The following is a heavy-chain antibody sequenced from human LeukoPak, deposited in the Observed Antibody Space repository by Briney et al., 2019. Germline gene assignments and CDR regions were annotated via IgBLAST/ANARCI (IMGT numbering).Heavy chain of an antibody. Sequence: GASVKVSCKASGYTFTSYGISWVRQAPGQGLEWMGWISAYNGNTNYAQKLQGRVTMTTDTSTSTAYMELRSLRSDDTAVYYCATAARYFDWSPGAFDIWGQGTMVTVSS. D-gene: IGHD3-9*01. CDR2: ISAYNGNT. V-gene: IGHV1-18*01. J-gene: IGHJ3*02. CDR3: ATAARYFDWSPGAFDI. CDR1: GYTFTSYG.